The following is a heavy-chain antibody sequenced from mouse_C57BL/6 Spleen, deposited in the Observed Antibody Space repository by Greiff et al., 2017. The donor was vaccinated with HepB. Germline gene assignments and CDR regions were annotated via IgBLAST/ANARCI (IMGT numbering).Heavy chain of an antibody. V-gene: IGHV3-6*01. J-gene: IGHJ3*01. CDR2: ISYDGSN. CDR1: GYSITSGYY. CDR3: ARKAAGVAY. Sequence: EVKLVESGPGLVKPSQSLSLTCSVTGYSITSGYYWNWIRQFPGNKLEWMGYISYDGSNNYNPSLKNRISITRDTSKNQFFLKLNSVTTEDTATYYCARKAAGVAYWGQGTLVTVSA. D-gene: IGHD6-1*01.